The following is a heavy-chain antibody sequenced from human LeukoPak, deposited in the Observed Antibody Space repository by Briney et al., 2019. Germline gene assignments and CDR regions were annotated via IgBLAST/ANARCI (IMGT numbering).Heavy chain of an antibody. CDR3: ARQIYYDISGPWGYFDY. CDR2: IYYSGST. J-gene: IGHJ4*01. D-gene: IGHD3-22*01. Sequence: SETLSLTCTVSGGSISSYYWSWIRQPPGKGLEWIGYIYYSGSTNYNPSLKSRVTISVDTSKNQFSLKLSSVTAADTAVYYCARQIYYDISGPWGYFDYWGHGTLVTVFS. CDR1: GGSISSYY. V-gene: IGHV4-59*01.